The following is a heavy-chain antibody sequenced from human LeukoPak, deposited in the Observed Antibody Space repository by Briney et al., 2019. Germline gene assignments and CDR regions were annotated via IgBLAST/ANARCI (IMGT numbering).Heavy chain of an antibody. CDR2: IRYDGSNK. V-gene: IGHV3-30*02. D-gene: IGHD5-12*01. Sequence: GGSLRLSCAPLGFTLGGFAMHWSGRAPGRGREGGAFIRYDGSNKYYADSVKGRFTISRDNSKNTLYLQMNSLRAEDTAVYYCARTSGYDPTNFDYWGQGTLVTVSS. CDR3: ARTSGYDPTNFDY. J-gene: IGHJ4*02. CDR1: GFTLGGFA.